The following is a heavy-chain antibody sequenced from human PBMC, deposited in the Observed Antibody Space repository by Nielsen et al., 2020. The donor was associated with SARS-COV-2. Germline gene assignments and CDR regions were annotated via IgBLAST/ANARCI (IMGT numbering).Heavy chain of an antibody. CDR1: GFIVSKNY. J-gene: IGHJ6*03. Sequence: GESLKISCAASGFIVSKNYMNWVRQAPGKGQEWVSVIFSDGSTYYADSVKGRFTISRDTSRNTLFLQMNSLRDEDTGVYYCARDGVGYYYYMDVWGKGTTVTVSS. CDR2: IFSDGST. V-gene: IGHV3-66*01. D-gene: IGHD3-3*01. CDR3: ARDGVGYYYYMDV.